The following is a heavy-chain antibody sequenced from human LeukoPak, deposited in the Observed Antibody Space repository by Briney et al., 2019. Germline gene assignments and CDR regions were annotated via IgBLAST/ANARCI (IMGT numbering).Heavy chain of an antibody. CDR1: GFTFGDYA. V-gene: IGHV3-15*01. CDR2: IKSKTDGGTT. Sequence: GGSLRLSCTASGFTFGDYAMTWVRQAPGKGLEWVGRIKSKTDGGTTDYAAPVKGRFTISRDDSKNTLYLQMSSLKTEDTAVYYCTTGELPRHWGQGTLVTVSS. CDR3: TTGELPRH. J-gene: IGHJ4*02. D-gene: IGHD1-26*01.